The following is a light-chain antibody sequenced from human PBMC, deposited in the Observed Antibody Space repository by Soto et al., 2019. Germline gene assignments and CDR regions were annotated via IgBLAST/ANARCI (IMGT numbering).Light chain of an antibody. CDR1: QTVTSSK. CDR2: SAS. CDR3: HQYDTASRT. Sequence: EIVLTQSPGTLSLSRGERATLSCRVSQTVTSSKLAWYQQRPGQAPRLLIYSASRRATGIPDRFSGSGSGTDFTLTISRLEPEDFAVYYCHQYDTASRTFGQGTKVEI. J-gene: IGKJ1*01. V-gene: IGKV3-20*01.